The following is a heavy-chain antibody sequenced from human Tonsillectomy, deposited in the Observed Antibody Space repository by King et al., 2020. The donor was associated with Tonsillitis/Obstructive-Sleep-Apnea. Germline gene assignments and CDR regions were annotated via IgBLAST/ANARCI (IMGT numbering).Heavy chain of an antibody. D-gene: IGHD3-22*01. V-gene: IGHV3-30*03. CDR3: ARGPTSYYYESSGYYSGDYYYYYMDV. CDR2: ISHDGSKK. CDR1: GFPFSSYG. J-gene: IGHJ6*03. Sequence: HVQLVESGGGVVQPGRSLRPSCAASGFPFSSYGMHWVRRAPGKGLEWVAVISHDGSKKNYADSVKGRFTISRDNSKNTLYLEMNSLRAEDTAVYYCARGPTSYYYESSGYYSGDYYYYYMDVWGKGTTVTVSS.